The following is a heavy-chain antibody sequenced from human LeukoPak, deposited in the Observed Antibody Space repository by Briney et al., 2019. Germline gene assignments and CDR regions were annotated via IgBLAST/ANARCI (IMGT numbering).Heavy chain of an antibody. CDR1: GFTFRTYG. CDR2: IWYDGSKK. V-gene: IGHV3-33*01. CDR3: ARDLPPTYYYDSSGPGDY. D-gene: IGHD3-22*01. J-gene: IGHJ4*02. Sequence: GGSLRLSCAASGFTFRTYGMHWVRQAPGKGLEWVAVIWYDGSKKYYADSVKGRFTISRDNSRNTLYLQMNSLRAGDTAVYYCARDLPPTYYYDSSGPGDYWGQGTLVTVSS.